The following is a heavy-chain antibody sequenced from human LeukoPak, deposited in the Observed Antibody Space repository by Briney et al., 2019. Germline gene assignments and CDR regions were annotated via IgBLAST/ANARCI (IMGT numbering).Heavy chain of an antibody. CDR1: GYSFTTYA. CDR2: ISTYNDNT. J-gene: IGHJ4*02. D-gene: IGHD1-26*01. V-gene: IGHV1-18*04. CDR3: ARGWDRFEY. Sequence: ASVKVSCKASGYSFTTYAISWVRQAPGQGLERMGWISTYNDNTNYAQNLQGRVTLTTDTSTSTAYMELRSLRSDDTAVYYCARGWDRFEYWGQGTLVTVSS.